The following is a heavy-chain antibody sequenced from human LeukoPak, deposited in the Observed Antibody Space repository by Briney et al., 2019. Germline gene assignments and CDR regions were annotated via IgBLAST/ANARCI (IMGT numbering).Heavy chain of an antibody. Sequence: VASVKVSCKASGYTFTSYAMHWVRQAPGQRLEWMGWINAGNGNTKYSQKFQGRVTITRDTSASTAYVELSSLRSEDTAVYYCARDLYVASIAARGWFDPWGQGTLVTVSS. CDR2: INAGNGNT. D-gene: IGHD6-6*01. CDR1: GYTFTSYA. J-gene: IGHJ5*02. V-gene: IGHV1-3*01. CDR3: ARDLYVASIAARGWFDP.